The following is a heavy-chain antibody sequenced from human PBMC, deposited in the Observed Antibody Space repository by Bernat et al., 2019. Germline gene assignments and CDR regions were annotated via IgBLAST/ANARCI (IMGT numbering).Heavy chain of an antibody. Sequence: QVQLQESGPGLVKPSQTLSLTCTVSGGSISSGGYYWSWIRQHPGKGLEWIGYIYYSGSTYYNPSLKSRVTISVDTSKNQFSLKLSSVTAADTAVYYCARDYYGSGSTTQRIDAFDIWGQGTMVTVSS. CDR1: GGSISSGGYY. CDR3: ARDYYGSGSTTQRIDAFDI. D-gene: IGHD3-10*01. CDR2: IYYSGST. J-gene: IGHJ3*02. V-gene: IGHV4-31*03.